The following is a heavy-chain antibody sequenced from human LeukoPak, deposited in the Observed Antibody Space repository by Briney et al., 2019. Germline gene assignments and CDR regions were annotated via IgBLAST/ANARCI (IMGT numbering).Heavy chain of an antibody. CDR2: ITTSGATT. CDR1: EFTFSSYG. J-gene: IGHJ4*02. CDR3: AIMHGYYDGSGYWVQ. V-gene: IGHV3-23*01. Sequence: PGGSLRLSCAASEFTFSSYGMSWVRQAPGKGLEWVSFITTSGATTSYADSVKGRFTISRDNPRNTLYMQMNSLRDEDTALYYCAIMHGYYDGSGYWVQWGQGTLVTVSS. D-gene: IGHD3-22*01.